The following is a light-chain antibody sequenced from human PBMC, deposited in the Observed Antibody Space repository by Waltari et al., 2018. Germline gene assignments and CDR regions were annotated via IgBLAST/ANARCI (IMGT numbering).Light chain of an antibody. CDR2: EVS. CDR1: QSLLHSDGKTY. CDR3: MQSIQLPPYT. J-gene: IGKJ2*01. V-gene: IGKV2D-29*01. Sequence: DIVMTQTPLSLSVTPGQPASISCKSSQSLLHSDGKTYLYWYLQKPGQHPQLLIYEVSNRCSGVPDRFSGSGSGTDFTLKISRVEAEDVGVYYCMQSIQLPPYTFGQGTKLEI.